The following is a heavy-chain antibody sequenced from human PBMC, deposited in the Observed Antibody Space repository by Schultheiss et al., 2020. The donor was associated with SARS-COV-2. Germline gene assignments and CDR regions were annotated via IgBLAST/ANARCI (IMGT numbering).Heavy chain of an antibody. CDR1: GGSISSYY. CDR2: IYYSGST. J-gene: IGHJ5*02. CDR3: ARASFGNTVTIDR. D-gene: IGHD4-17*01. Sequence: SQTLSLTCTVSGGSISSYYWSWIRQPAGKGLEWIGYIYYSGSTNYNPSLKSRVTISVDTSKNQFSLKLSSVTAADTAVYYCARASFGNTVTIDRWGQGTLVTVSS. V-gene: IGHV4-59*12.